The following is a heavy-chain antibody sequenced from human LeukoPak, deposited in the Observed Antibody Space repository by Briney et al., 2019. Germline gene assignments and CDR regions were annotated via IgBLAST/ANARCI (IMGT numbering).Heavy chain of an antibody. J-gene: IGHJ5*02. D-gene: IGHD2-2*02. CDR3: ARGLVVPAAISWFDP. CDR1: GGSISSGSYY. CDR2: IYTSGST. V-gene: IGHV4-61*02. Sequence: SETLSLTCTVSGGSISSGSYYWSWTRQPAGKGLEWIGRIYTSGSTNYNPSLKSRVTISVDTSKNQFSLKLSSVTAADTAVYYCARGLVVPAAISWFDPWGQGTLVTVSS.